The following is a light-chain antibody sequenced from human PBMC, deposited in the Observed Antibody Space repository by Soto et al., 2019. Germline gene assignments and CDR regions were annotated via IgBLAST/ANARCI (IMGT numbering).Light chain of an antibody. V-gene: IGKV3-11*01. Sequence: EIVLTQSPATLSLSPGERATLSCRASQSVSRNLAWYQQKPGQAPRLLIYDASNRAPGIPARFSGSGSGTDFTLTISSLEPEDFATYYCQQYNGYPYTFGQGTKLEIK. CDR3: QQYNGYPYT. J-gene: IGKJ2*01. CDR1: QSVSRN. CDR2: DAS.